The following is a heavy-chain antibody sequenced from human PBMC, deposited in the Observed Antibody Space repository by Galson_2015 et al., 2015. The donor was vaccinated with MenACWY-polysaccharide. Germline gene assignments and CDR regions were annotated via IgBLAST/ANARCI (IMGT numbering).Heavy chain of an antibody. CDR1: GGSVSSNTYY. V-gene: IGHV4-61*01. D-gene: IGHD3-3*01. CDR2: IFYTGST. CDR3: ARDSLGVGFDF. Sequence: ETLSLTCTVSGGSVSSNTYYWTWIRQPPGKGQEWIGYIFYTGSTNYNSSLKSRVAISVDSSRNQFSLKFYSVSAADTAIYYCARDSLGVGFDFWGPGTLVTVSS. J-gene: IGHJ4*02.